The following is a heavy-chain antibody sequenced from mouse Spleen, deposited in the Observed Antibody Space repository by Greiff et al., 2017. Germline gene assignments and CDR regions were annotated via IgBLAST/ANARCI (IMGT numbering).Heavy chain of an antibody. J-gene: IGHJ3*01. Sequence: QVQLQQPGAELVMPGASVKLSCKASGYTFTSYWMHWAKQRPGQGLEWIGEIDPSDSYTNYNQKFKGKATLTVDKSSSTAYMQLSSLTSEDSAVYYCARDYGNFQAWFAYWGQGTLVTVSA. CDR1: GYTFTSYW. V-gene: IGHV1-69*01. CDR3: ARDYGNFQAWFAY. D-gene: IGHD2-1*01. CDR2: IDPSDSYT.